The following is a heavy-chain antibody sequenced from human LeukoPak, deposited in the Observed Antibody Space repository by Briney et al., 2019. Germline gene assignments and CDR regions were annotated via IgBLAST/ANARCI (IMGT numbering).Heavy chain of an antibody. CDR1: GFTFSSYW. CDR2: ISSNGVIT. CDR3: VRGQSPEGRFFDY. J-gene: IGHJ4*02. D-gene: IGHD1-14*01. Sequence: PGGSLRLSCAASGFTFSSYWMSWVRQAPGKGLEFVSTISSNGVITYYGNSVKGRFTISRDNSKNTMYLQMGSLRPEDMAVYYCVRGQSPEGRFFDYWGQGTLVSVSS. V-gene: IGHV3-64*01.